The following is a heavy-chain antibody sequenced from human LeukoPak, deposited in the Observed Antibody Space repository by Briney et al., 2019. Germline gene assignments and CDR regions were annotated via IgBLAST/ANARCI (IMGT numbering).Heavy chain of an antibody. V-gene: IGHV3-48*02. CDR1: GFSFTDYP. CDR3: AADIRYAFDY. D-gene: IGHD3-9*01. Sequence: GGSLRLSCATSGFSFTDYPMNWVRQAPGKGLEWISNIRTTAEGAKYAYYADSVKGRVTISIYDGKNTLYLHMNSLRDDDTAVYYAAADIRYAFDYWGQGILVTVSS. J-gene: IGHJ4*02. CDR2: IRTTAEGAKYA.